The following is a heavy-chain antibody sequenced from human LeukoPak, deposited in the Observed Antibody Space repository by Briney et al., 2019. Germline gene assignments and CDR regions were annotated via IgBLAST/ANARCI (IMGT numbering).Heavy chain of an antibody. D-gene: IGHD2-2*01. Sequence: GGSLRLSCAASGFTFSDYYMSWIRQAPGKGLEWVSYISSSGSTIYYADSVKGRFTISRDNAKNSLYLQMNSLRVEDTAVYYCARDGGYCSSTNCYLGVWGQGTMVTVSS. J-gene: IGHJ3*01. CDR2: ISSSGSTI. V-gene: IGHV3-11*04. CDR3: ARDGGYCSSTNCYLGV. CDR1: GFTFSDYY.